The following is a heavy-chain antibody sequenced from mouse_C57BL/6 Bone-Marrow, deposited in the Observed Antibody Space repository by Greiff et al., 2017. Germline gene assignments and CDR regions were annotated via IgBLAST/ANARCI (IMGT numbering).Heavy chain of an antibody. D-gene: IGHD1-1*01. CDR3: VRHNYGSSGAMDY. CDR2: IRSKSNNYAT. V-gene: IGHV10-1*01. Sequence: EVMLVESGGGLVQPKGSLKLSCAASGYSFNTYAMNWVRQAPGKGLEWVARIRSKSNNYATYYADSGKDRFTISRDDSESMLYLQMNNLKTEDTAMYYCVRHNYGSSGAMDYWGQGTSVTVSS. CDR1: GYSFNTYA. J-gene: IGHJ4*01.